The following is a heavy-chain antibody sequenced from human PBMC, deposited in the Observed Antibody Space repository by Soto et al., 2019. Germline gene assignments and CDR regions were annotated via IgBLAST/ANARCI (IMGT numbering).Heavy chain of an antibody. V-gene: IGHV1-69*06. CDR3: ARGLRYNWNDLLHYYYGMDV. CDR1: GGTFSSYA. Sequence: ASVKVSCKASGGTFSSYAISWVRQAPGQGLEWMGGIIPIFGTANYAQKFQGRVTITADKSTSTAYMELSSLRSEDTAVYYCARGLRYNWNDLLHYYYGMDVWGQGTTVTVSS. J-gene: IGHJ6*02. CDR2: IIPIFGTA. D-gene: IGHD1-20*01.